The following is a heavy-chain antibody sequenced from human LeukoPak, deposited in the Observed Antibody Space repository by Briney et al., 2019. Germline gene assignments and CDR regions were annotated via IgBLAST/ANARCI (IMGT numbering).Heavy chain of an antibody. J-gene: IGHJ4*02. CDR1: GGSISSGIYY. CDR2: ISTSGGT. D-gene: IGHD3-3*01. Sequence: RTSETLSLTCSVSGGSISSGIYYWSWIRQPAGKGLEWIGRISTSGGTNYNPSLKSRVTISIDTSKSQFSLKLNSVTAADTAVYYCARGFNDFWSGSLRTFGYWGQGTLVTVSS. V-gene: IGHV4-61*02. CDR3: ARGFNDFWSGSLRTFGY.